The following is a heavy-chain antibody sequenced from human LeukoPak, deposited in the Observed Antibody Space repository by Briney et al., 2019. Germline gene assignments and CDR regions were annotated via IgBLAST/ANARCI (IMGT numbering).Heavy chain of an antibody. CDR2: IKSEVDGATR. D-gene: IGHD3-16*02. V-gene: IGHV3-15*01. CDR1: GFTFSSYA. Sequence: GGPLRLSCAASGFTFSSYAMSWVRQAPGKGLEWVGRIKSEVDGATRDYAAPVRGRFTLSRDDSRNTLYLQMNSLKTEDTAFYYCTTDIPFTSGGAIAYWGQGTLVTVSS. J-gene: IGHJ4*02. CDR3: TTDIPFTSGGAIAY.